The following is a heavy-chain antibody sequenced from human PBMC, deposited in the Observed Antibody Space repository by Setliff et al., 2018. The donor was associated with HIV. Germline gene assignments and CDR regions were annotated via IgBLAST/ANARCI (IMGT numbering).Heavy chain of an antibody. CDR3: ARALGSGNTNVFNS. CDR2: IYQSGTT. V-gene: IGHV4-38-2*01. CDR1: GYFISNGYY. Sequence: SETLSLTCAVSGYFISNGYYWGWIRQPPGRGSEWIASIYQSGTTYYNPSLKSRVTILVDTSKNQFSLNLSSVTAADTAVYYCARALGSGNTNVFNSWGQGTLVTVSS. D-gene: IGHD3-10*01. J-gene: IGHJ1*01.